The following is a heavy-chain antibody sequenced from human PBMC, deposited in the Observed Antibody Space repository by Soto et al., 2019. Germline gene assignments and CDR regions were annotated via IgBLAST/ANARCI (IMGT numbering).Heavy chain of an antibody. J-gene: IGHJ4*02. Sequence: ASVKVSCKASGGTFSSYCISWVRQAPGQGLEWMGWISAYNGNTNYAQKFQGRVTMTRDTSISTAYMELSRLRSDDTAVYYCARGGREGYYDSSGYYYLYYFDYWGQGTLVTVSS. CDR3: ARGGREGYYDSSGYYYLYYFDY. V-gene: IGHV1-2*02. CDR2: ISAYNGNT. D-gene: IGHD3-22*01. CDR1: GGTFSSYC.